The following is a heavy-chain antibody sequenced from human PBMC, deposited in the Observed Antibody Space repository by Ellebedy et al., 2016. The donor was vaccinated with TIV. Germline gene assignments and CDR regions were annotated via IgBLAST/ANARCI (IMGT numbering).Heavy chain of an antibody. Sequence: GESLKISXAASGFTFNNAWMTWVRQSPGKGLEWVGRIKRNVDGGTTDFAAPVKGRFSISRDDSKNTLYLQMNSLKAEDTAVYYCSTDHGSGHYLGSSHAFDLWGQGTMVTVSS. D-gene: IGHD3-22*01. V-gene: IGHV3-15*01. CDR1: GFTFNNAW. J-gene: IGHJ3*01. CDR2: IKRNVDGGTT. CDR3: STDHGSGHYLGSSHAFDL.